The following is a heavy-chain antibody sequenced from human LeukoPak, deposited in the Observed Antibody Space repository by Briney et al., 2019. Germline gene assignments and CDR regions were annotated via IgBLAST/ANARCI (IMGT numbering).Heavy chain of an antibody. J-gene: IGHJ6*02. CDR1: GFTFSSYS. D-gene: IGHD3-3*01. CDR2: ISGSGGST. V-gene: IGHV3-23*01. CDR3: AKLGGFLEWLPYYYYGMDV. Sequence: GGSLRLSCAASGFTFSSYSMNWVRQAPGKGLEWVSAISGSGGSTYYADSVKGRFTISRDNSKNTLYLQMNSLRAEDTAVYYCAKLGGFLEWLPYYYYGMDVWGQGTTVTVSS.